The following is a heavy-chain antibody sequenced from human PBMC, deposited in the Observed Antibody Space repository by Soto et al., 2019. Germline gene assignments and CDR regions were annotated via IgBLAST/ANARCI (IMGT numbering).Heavy chain of an antibody. V-gene: IGHV4-4*02. CDR2: IHHSGPT. J-gene: IGHJ4*02. CDR1: GDAISGSEW. Sequence: QVQLQESGPGLVEPSGTLSLTCKVAGDAISGSEWWSWVRQPPGTGLDWIAEIHHSGPTNYKPSLKMRVTLTLDPSNNQVSRLLSSVTAADTAFYYCARGGITTVRSFFLYHWAQGTLVTVSS. CDR3: ARGGITTVRSFFLYH. D-gene: IGHD3-10*01.